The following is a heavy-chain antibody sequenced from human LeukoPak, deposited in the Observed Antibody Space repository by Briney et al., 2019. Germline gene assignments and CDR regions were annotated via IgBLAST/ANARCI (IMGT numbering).Heavy chain of an antibody. CDR2: INPNSGGT. D-gene: IGHD4-17*01. J-gene: IGHJ6*03. CDR3: ARDKGTMTNLMDV. V-gene: IGHV1-2*02. CDR1: GYTFTGYY. Sequence: GASVKVSCKASGYTFTGYYMHWVRQAPGQGLEWMGWINPNSGGTNYAQKFQGRVTMTRHTSISTAYMELSRLRSDDTAVYYCARDKGTMTNLMDVWGKGTTVTVSS.